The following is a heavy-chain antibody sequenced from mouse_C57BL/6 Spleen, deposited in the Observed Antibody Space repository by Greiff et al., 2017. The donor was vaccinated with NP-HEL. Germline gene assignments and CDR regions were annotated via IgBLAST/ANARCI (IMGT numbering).Heavy chain of an antibody. CDR3: ARLGWLRGDYYAMDY. CDR1: GYTFTSYW. J-gene: IGHJ4*01. V-gene: IGHV14-3*01. Sequence: VQLQQPGTELVKPGASVKLSCKASGYTFTSYWMHWVKQRPEQGLEWIGRIDPANGNTKYAPKFQGKATITADTSSNTAYLQLSSLTSEDTAIYYCARLGWLRGDYYAMDYWGQRTSVTVSS. CDR2: IDPANGNT. D-gene: IGHD2-3*01.